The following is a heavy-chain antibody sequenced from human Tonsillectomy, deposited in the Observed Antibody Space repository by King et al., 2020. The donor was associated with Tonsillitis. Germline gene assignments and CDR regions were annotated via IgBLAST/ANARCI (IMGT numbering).Heavy chain of an antibody. CDR3: ARDRGTTVRNFDY. CDR1: GFTFSSYS. CDR2: ISSSSSTI. J-gene: IGHJ4*02. V-gene: IGHV3-48*01. Sequence: VQLVESGGGLVQPGGSLRLSCAASGFTFSSYSMNWVRQAPVKGLEWVSYISSSSSTIYYPVSVKGRFTISRENAKNSLYLQMNSLRAEDTAVYYCARDRGTTVRNFDYWGQGTLVTVSS. D-gene: IGHD4-17*01.